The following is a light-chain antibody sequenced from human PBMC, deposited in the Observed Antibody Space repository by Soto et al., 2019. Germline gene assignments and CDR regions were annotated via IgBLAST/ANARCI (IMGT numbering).Light chain of an antibody. Sequence: EIVLTQSLGTLSLSPGESATLSCRAGQSVSSSYLAWYQQKPGQSPRLLISGSSSRATGIPDRFSGSGSGTDITLTISRLEPQDFAVYYCQQYGSSPGVTFGPGTKVDIK. V-gene: IGKV3-20*01. J-gene: IGKJ3*01. CDR1: QSVSSSY. CDR3: QQYGSSPGVT. CDR2: GSS.